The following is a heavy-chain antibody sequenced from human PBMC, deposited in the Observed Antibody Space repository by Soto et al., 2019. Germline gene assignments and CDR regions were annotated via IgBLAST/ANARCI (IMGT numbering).Heavy chain of an antibody. D-gene: IGHD3-3*01. CDR2: MNPNSGNT. CDR3: ARSQGIPERFLEWLSQWRAWFDP. Sequence: QVQLVQSGAEVKKPGASVKVSCKASGYTFTSYDINWVRQATGQGLEWMGWMNPNSGNTGYAQKFQGRVTMTRNTSISTAYMELSSLRSEDTAVHYCARSQGIPERFLEWLSQWRAWFDPWGQGTLVTVSS. CDR1: GYTFTSYD. J-gene: IGHJ5*02. V-gene: IGHV1-8*01.